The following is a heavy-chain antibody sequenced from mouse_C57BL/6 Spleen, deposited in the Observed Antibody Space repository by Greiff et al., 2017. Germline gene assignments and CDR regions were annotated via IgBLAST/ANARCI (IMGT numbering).Heavy chain of an antibody. CDR2: IDPSDSYT. CDR3: ARKGGYYNGSRGYYAMDY. J-gene: IGHJ4*01. Sequence: QVQLQQPGAELVKPGASVKLSCKASGYTFTSYWMQWVKQRPGQGLEWIGEIDPSDSYTNYNQKFKGKATLTVDTSSSTAYMQLSSLTSEDSAVYYCARKGGYYNGSRGYYAMDYWGQGTSVTVSS. V-gene: IGHV1-50*01. D-gene: IGHD1-1*01. CDR1: GYTFTSYW.